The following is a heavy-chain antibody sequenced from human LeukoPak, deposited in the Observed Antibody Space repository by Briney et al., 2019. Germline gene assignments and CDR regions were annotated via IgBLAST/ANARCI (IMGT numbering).Heavy chain of an antibody. CDR3: ARHLRGYSSGWYYFDY. Sequence: PSETLSLTCSVSGGSISSYYWSWIRQPPGKGLEWIGYIYTSGSTNYNPSLKSRVTISVDTSKNQFSLKLSSVTAADTAVYYCARHLRGYSSGWYYFDYWGQGTLVTVSS. D-gene: IGHD6-19*01. J-gene: IGHJ4*02. CDR1: GGSISSYY. CDR2: IYTSGST. V-gene: IGHV4-4*09.